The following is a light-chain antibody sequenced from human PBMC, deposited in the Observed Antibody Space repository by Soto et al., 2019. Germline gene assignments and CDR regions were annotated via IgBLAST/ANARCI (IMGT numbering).Light chain of an antibody. J-gene: IGKJ4*01. CDR3: QQYDNLPLT. CDR1: QDISNY. V-gene: IGKV1-33*01. CDR2: DAS. Sequence: IQMTQSPSSLSASVGDRVPITCQASQDISNYLNWYQQKPGKAPKLLIYDASNLETGVPSRFSGSGSGTDCTFPISRLQPEDIETYYCQQYDNLPLTFGGGTKVDIK.